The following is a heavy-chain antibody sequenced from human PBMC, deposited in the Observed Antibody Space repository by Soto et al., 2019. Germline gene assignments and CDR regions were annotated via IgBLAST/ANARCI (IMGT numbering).Heavy chain of an antibody. D-gene: IGHD3-22*01. CDR3: AREMTYYYDSSGYGYGMDV. V-gene: IGHV3-48*02. CDR2: ISGSSSTI. Sequence: GGSLRLSCAASGFTFSSYSMNWVRQAPGKGLEWVSYISGSSSTIYYADSVKGRFTISRDNAKNSLYLQMNSLRDEDTAVYYCAREMTYYYDSSGYGYGMDVWGQGTTVTVSS. CDR1: GFTFSSYS. J-gene: IGHJ6*02.